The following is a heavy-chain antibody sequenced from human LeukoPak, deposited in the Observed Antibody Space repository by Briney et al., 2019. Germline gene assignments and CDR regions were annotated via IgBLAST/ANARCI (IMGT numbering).Heavy chain of an antibody. J-gene: IGHJ4*02. V-gene: IGHV3-48*01. D-gene: IGHD3-22*01. CDR1: GFTFSSYE. Sequence: GGSLRLSCAASGFTFSSYEMNWVRQAPGKGLEWVSYISSSSSTIYYADSVKGRFTISRDNAKNSLYLQMNSLRAEDTAVYYCAVDSSGAAADYWGQGTLVTVSS. CDR2: ISSSSSTI. CDR3: AVDSSGAAADY.